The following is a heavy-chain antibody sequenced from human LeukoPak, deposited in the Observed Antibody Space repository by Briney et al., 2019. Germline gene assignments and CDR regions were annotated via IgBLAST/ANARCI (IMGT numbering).Heavy chain of an antibody. V-gene: IGHV1-8*03. CDR1: GYTFTGYF. CDR2: INPNSGNT. CDR3: ARGHSSYDSSGYGNWFDP. Sequence: ASVKVSCKASGYTFTGYFMHWVRQAPGQGPEWMGWINPNSGNTGYAQKFQGRVTITRNTSISTAYMELSSLRSEDTAVYYCARGHSSYDSSGYGNWFDPWGQGTLVTVSS. J-gene: IGHJ5*02. D-gene: IGHD3-22*01.